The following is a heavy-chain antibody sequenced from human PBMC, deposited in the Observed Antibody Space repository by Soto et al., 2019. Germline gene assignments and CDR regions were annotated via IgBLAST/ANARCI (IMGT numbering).Heavy chain of an antibody. J-gene: IGHJ5*02. CDR3: ARLRWETENNWFDP. D-gene: IGHD1-26*01. Sequence: SETLSLTCTVSGDSINSVDHYWSWIHQPPGKGLEWMGYIYHSGSTHYNPSLNSRLTISIDTSTNRFSLNLTSVTAADTAVYFCARLRWETENNWFDPWGQGALVTVSS. CDR2: IYHSGST. CDR1: GDSINSVDHY. V-gene: IGHV4-30-4*01.